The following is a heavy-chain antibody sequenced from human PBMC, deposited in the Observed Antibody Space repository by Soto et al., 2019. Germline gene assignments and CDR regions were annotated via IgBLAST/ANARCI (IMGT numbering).Heavy chain of an antibody. CDR1: GEFFTTYG. Sequence: QVELVQSGAEVKNPGASVTVSCKASGEFFTTYGISWVRQAPGQGLEWMGWTSTYSTNTNYAPKFQGRLLLTADTSTTTAHMELRSLSPDDTAVYYCARWAGRVRDYGGPFDYWGQGALVTVSP. D-gene: IGHD4-17*01. CDR3: ARWAGRVRDYGGPFDY. V-gene: IGHV1-18*04. CDR2: TSTYSTNT. J-gene: IGHJ4*02.